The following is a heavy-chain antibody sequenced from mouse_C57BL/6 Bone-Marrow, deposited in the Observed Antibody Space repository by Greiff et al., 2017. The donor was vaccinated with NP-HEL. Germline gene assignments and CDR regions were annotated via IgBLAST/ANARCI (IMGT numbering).Heavy chain of an antibody. CDR1: GFTFSSYA. D-gene: IGHD4-1*01. CDR2: ISDGGSYT. CDR3: ATKLVYYYAMDY. Sequence: EVKLEESGGGLVKPGGSLKLSCAASGFTFSSYAMSWVRQTPEKRLEWVATISDGGSYTYYPDNVKGRFTISRDNAKNNLYLQMSHLKSEDTAMYYCATKLVYYYAMDYWGQGTSVTVSS. V-gene: IGHV5-4*03. J-gene: IGHJ4*01.